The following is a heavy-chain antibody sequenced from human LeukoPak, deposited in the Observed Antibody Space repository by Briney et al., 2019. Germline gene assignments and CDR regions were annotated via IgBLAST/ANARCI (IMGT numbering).Heavy chain of an antibody. CDR1: GFTFSSYG. Sequence: GGSLRLSCAASGFTFSSYGMSWVRQAPGKGLEWVSAISGSGGSTYYADSVKGRFTISRDNSKNTLYLQMNNLRAEDTAVYYCATSGLSRFGFWGQGTLVTVSS. CDR2: ISGSGGST. V-gene: IGHV3-23*01. CDR3: ATSGLSRFGF. D-gene: IGHD2/OR15-2a*01. J-gene: IGHJ4*02.